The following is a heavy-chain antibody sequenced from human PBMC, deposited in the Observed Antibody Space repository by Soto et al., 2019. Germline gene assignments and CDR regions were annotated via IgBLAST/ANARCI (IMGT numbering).Heavy chain of an antibody. D-gene: IGHD1-7*01. CDR2: INHSGST. Sequence: PSETLSLTCAVYGGSFSGYYWSWIRQPPGKGLEWIGEINHSGSTNYNPSLKSRVTISVDTSKNQFSLKLSSVTAADTAVYYLASLGITGTTVYYYGMDVWGQGTTVT. V-gene: IGHV4-34*01. CDR3: ASLGITGTTVYYYGMDV. J-gene: IGHJ6*02. CDR1: GGSFSGYY.